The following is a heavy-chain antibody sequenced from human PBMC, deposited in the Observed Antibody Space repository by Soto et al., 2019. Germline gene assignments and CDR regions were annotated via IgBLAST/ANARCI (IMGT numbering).Heavy chain of an antibody. Sequence: QVQVVQSGAEVKKPGASVKVSCKASGYSFTSYDVHWVRQATGQGLEWMGWMNPNSAKTVYAQKFQGRVTMTRDTSISTAYMELTGRTSEDTAVYYCARYPFTSYCSDGGCAYDALEVWGQGRMGTVSS. CDR2: MNPNSAKT. CDR3: ARYPFTSYCSDGGCAYDALEV. D-gene: IGHD2-15*01. V-gene: IGHV1-8*01. CDR1: GYSFTSYD. J-gene: IGHJ3*01.